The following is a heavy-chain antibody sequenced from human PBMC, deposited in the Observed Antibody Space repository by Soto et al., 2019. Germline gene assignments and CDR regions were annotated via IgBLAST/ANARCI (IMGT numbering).Heavy chain of an antibody. CDR3: VRSEDYGEYALDY. CDR1: GGAISSYY. D-gene: IGHD4-17*01. J-gene: IGHJ4*02. Sequence: SKTLSLTCTGSGGAISSYYWSWFRQPPGKELEWIGYIYYSGSTNYNPSLKSRVTISVDTSKNQFSLKLSSVTAADTAVYYCVRSEDYGEYALDYSRQGTLVTVS. V-gene: IGHV4-59*01. CDR2: IYYSGST.